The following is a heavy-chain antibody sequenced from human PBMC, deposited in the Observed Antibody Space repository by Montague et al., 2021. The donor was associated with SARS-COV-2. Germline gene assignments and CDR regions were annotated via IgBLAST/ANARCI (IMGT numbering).Heavy chain of an antibody. Sequence: SETLSLTCSVSGGSITDRTYYWGCIRQSPGKGLEWLGAINYSGTTYYXXSLKSRVTTSPDTAKNQFSLKMTSVTAADTAVYCCARHWGIAAAGNWGQGTLATVPS. CDR1: GGSITDRTYY. D-gene: IGHD6-13*01. V-gene: IGHV4-39*01. J-gene: IGHJ4*02. CDR3: ARHWGIAAAGN. CDR2: INYSGTT.